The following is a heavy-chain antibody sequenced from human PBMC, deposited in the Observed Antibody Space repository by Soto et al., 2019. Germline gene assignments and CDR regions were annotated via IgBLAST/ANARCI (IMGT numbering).Heavy chain of an antibody. J-gene: IGHJ5*02. CDR2: ISSSSSYI. Sequence: PGGSLRLSCAASGFTFSSYSMNWVRQAPGKGLEWVSSISSSSSYIYYADSVKGRFTISRDNAKNSLYLQMNSLRAEDTAVYYCARNEGRKGNVLRFLEWFNWFDPWGQGTLVTVSS. CDR1: GFTFSSYS. D-gene: IGHD3-3*01. CDR3: ARNEGRKGNVLRFLEWFNWFDP. V-gene: IGHV3-21*01.